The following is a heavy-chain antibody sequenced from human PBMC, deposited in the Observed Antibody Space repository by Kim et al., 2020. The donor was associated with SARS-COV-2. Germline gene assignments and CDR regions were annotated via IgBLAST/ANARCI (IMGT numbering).Heavy chain of an antibody. D-gene: IGHD3-22*01. CDR2: LSSNEAST. J-gene: IGHJ4*02. CDR1: GITFSSYG. CDR3: VKDRSGYYNFLEY. V-gene: IGHV3-64D*09. Sequence: GGSLRLSCSASGITFSSYGMHWVRQAPGKGLEYVSALSSNEASTYYADSVKGRFTISRDNSKNTLYLQMSSLRAEDTAVYYCVKDRSGYYNFLEYWGQGTLVIVSS.